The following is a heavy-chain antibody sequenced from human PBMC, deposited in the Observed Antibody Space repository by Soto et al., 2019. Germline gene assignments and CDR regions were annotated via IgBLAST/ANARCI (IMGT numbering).Heavy chain of an antibody. V-gene: IGHV4-61*03. D-gene: IGHD3-3*01. J-gene: IGHJ5*01. Sequence: PSETLSLTCTVSGGSVSSGSHYWSWIRQPPGKGLEWIGNIYYSGSTKYNPSLKSRVTISVDRSRSHFSLNLRSVTTADTALYYCARYMSYDFWSGYVGFDPWGQGTLVTVSS. CDR1: GGSVSSGSHY. CDR3: ARYMSYDFWSGYVGFDP. CDR2: IYYSGST.